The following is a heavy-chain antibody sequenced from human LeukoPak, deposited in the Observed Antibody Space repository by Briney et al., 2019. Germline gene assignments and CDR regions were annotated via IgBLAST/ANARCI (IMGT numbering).Heavy chain of an antibody. Sequence: GESLRLSCAASGFSFSTYSMNWVRQAPGKGLEWVSSISSGSAHIFYAVSVKGRSTISRDNAKNTLDLQRMSPGAADTAWCDCARGSAKGGRGLQWLVQGVNDYWGQGTLVTVSS. V-gene: IGHV3-21*01. D-gene: IGHD6-19*01. J-gene: IGHJ4*02. CDR2: ISSGSAHI. CDR1: GFSFSTYS. CDR3: ARGSAKGGRGLQWLVQGVNDY.